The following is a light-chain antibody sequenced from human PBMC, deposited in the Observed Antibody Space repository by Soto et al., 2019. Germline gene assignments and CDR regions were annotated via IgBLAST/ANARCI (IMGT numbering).Light chain of an antibody. CDR1: QGISSD. J-gene: IGKJ4*01. Sequence: AIQLTQSPSSLSASVGDRVTITCRASQGISSDLAWYQQRPGRAPNILIFGASTSERGVPSRFSGSGYGTDFTLTITSLEPEDFATYYCQQFSTYPLTFGGGTKVEIK. V-gene: IGKV1-13*02. CDR2: GAS. CDR3: QQFSTYPLT.